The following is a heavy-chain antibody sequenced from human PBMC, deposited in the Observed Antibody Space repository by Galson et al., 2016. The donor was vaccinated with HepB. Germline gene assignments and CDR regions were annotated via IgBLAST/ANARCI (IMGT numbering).Heavy chain of an antibody. J-gene: IGHJ4*02. CDR2: IIPIFDRT. D-gene: IGHD1-26*01. CDR3: ATGGVEATGFDY. CDR1: GGTFSSYA. V-gene: IGHV1-69*01. Sequence: SCKASGGTFSSYAISWVRQAPGQGLEWMGGIIPIFDRTNFAQKFQGRVTITADESTRTAYMQLSSLRSEDTAVYYCATGGVEATGFDYWGQGSLVTVSS.